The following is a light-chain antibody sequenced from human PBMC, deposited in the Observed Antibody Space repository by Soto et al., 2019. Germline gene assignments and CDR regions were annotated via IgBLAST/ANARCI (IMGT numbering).Light chain of an antibody. J-gene: IGLJ2*01. Sequence: SYELTQPPSVSVSPGQTASITCSGDKLGDKYVCWYQQKPGQSPVLVIYQDRKRPSGIPERFSGSNSGNTATLTISGTQAXXXXXXXCQAWDSSTAGVFGGGTKLTVL. CDR1: KLGDKY. CDR3: QAWDSSTAGV. CDR2: QDR. V-gene: IGLV3-1*01.